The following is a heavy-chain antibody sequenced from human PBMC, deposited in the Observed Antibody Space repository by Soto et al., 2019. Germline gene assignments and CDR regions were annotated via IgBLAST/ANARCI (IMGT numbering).Heavy chain of an antibody. CDR2: VYPSDSDT. V-gene: IGHV5-51*01. CDR1: GYRFTTYW. J-gene: IGHJ3*02. D-gene: IGHD3-10*02. Sequence: HGESLKISCQGSGYRFTTYWIGWVRQMPGKGLEWMALVYPSDSDTRYSPSFQGQVTISADKSISTAYLQWSSLKASDTAIYYCARAYVRASPFDIWGQGTLVTVSS. CDR3: ARAYVRASPFDI.